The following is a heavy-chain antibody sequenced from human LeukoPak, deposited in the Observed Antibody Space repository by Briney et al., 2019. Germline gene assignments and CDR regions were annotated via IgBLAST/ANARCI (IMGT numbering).Heavy chain of an antibody. V-gene: IGHV3-74*01. CDR3: ARDLFGSSRDY. J-gene: IGHJ4*02. CDR1: GFSFSDYW. CDR2: INSDGRVT. Sequence: PGGSLRLSCAASGFSFSDYWMEWVRQAPGKGLVWVSRINSDGRVTAYADSVKGRFTISRDNAKNALYLQMNSLRVEDTAVYYCARDLFGSSRDYWGQGILVTASS. D-gene: IGHD3-10*01.